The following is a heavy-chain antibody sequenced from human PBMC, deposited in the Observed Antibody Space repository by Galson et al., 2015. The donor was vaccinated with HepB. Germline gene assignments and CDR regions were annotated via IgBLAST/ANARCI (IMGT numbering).Heavy chain of an antibody. J-gene: IGHJ6*02. V-gene: IGHV3-53*01. Sequence: SLRLSCAASGFTVSSNYMSWVRQAPGKGLEWVSVIYSGGNTYYADSVKGRFTISRDNSKNTLYLQMNSLRAEDTAVYYCARTRVFFMYGMDVWGQGTTVTVSS. CDR1: GFTVSSNY. CDR2: IYSGGNT. D-gene: IGHD2/OR15-2a*01. CDR3: ARTRVFFMYGMDV.